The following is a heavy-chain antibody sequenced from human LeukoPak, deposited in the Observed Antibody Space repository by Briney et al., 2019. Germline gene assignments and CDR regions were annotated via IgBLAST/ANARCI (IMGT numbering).Heavy chain of an antibody. V-gene: IGHV1-2*02. D-gene: IGHD3-10*01. CDR1: VYTFTGYY. CDR3: AREIENGSGSYYYYYGMDV. Sequence: GASVKVSCKASVYTFTGYYMHWVRQAPGEGLEWMGWINPNSGGTNYAQKFQGRVTMTRDTSISTAYMELSRLRSDDTAVYYCAREIENGSGSYYYYYGMDVWGQGTTVTVSS. CDR2: INPNSGGT. J-gene: IGHJ6*02.